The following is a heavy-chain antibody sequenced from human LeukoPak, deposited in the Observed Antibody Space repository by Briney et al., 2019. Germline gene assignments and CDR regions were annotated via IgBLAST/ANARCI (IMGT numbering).Heavy chain of an antibody. CDR3: ARGGITIFGVPRPNWFDP. Sequence: SVKVSCKASGGTFSSYAISWVRQAPGQGLEWMGGIIPIFGTANYAQKFQGRVTITADESTSTAYMELSSLRSEDTAVYYCARGGITIFGVPRPNWFDPWGQGTLVTVSS. CDR2: IIPIFGTA. CDR1: GGTFSSYA. V-gene: IGHV1-69*13. J-gene: IGHJ5*02. D-gene: IGHD3-3*01.